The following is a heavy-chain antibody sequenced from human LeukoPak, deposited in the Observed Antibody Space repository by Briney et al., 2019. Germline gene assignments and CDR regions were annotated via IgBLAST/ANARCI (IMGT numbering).Heavy chain of an antibody. D-gene: IGHD4-17*01. V-gene: IGHV4-61*02. CDR2: IYTSGST. CDR1: GGSISSGNYY. Sequence: SQTLSLTCTVSGGSISSGNYYWSWIRQPAGKGLEWIGRIYTSGSTNYNPSLKSRVTISVDTSKNQFSPKLTSVTAADTAVYYCARDFNGDYPDYWGQGTLVTVSS. J-gene: IGHJ4*02. CDR3: ARDFNGDYPDY.